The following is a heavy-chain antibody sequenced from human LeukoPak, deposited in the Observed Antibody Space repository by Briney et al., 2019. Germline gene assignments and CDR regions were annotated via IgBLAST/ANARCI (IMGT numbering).Heavy chain of an antibody. J-gene: IGHJ4*02. CDR1: GFTFSSYS. CDR2: ISGSGDAT. V-gene: IGHV3-23*01. Sequence: GGSLRLSCAASGFTFSSYSMNWVRQAPGKGLEWVSSISGSGDATYYADSVKGRFTISRDNSKNTLYLQMNSLRAEDTAVYYCADSNYWYPNDYWGQGTLVTVSS. D-gene: IGHD4-11*01. CDR3: ADSNYWYPNDY.